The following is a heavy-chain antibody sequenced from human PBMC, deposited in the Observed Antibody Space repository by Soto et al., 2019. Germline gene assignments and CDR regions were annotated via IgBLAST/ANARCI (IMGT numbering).Heavy chain of an antibody. CDR1: GYNFTSYW. D-gene: IGHD6-19*01. J-gene: IGHJ4*02. V-gene: IGHV5-10-1*01. CDR3: ARGRVAVAPLDY. CDR2: IDPSDSYT. Sequence: PGESLKISCKGSGYNFTSYWIDWVRQMPEKGLEWMGRIDPSDSYTNYSPSFQGHVTISADKTISTAYLQWSSLKASDTATYYCARGRVAVAPLDYWGQGTLVTVSS.